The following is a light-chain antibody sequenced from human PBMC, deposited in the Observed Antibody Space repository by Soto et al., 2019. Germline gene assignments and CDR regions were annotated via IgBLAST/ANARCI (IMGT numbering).Light chain of an antibody. Sequence: DIQMTQSPSTLSASVGDRVTITCRASQSISSWLAWYQQKPGKAPKLLIYDASSLESGVPSRFSGSGSGTAFTLTISSLQPDDFSSYYCQQYNSYVTFGGGTKVEIK. CDR3: QQYNSYVT. V-gene: IGKV1-5*01. J-gene: IGKJ4*01. CDR2: DAS. CDR1: QSISSW.